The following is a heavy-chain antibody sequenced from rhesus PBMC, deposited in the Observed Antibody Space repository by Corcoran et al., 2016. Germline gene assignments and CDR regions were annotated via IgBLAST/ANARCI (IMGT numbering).Heavy chain of an antibody. D-gene: IGHD4-23*01. CDR2: IRNKSKHYET. V-gene: IGHV3-118*01. CDR3: ARVLYSNYLY. CDR1: GFTFSSSA. J-gene: IGHJ4*01. Sequence: EVQLVESGGGLVQPGGSLRLSCAASGFTFSSSAMHWVRQASGKGLEWVGRIRNKSKHYETGYAASVNGRFTISRDDSKNTAYLQMISLKTEDTAVYYCARVLYSNYLYWGQGVLVTVSS.